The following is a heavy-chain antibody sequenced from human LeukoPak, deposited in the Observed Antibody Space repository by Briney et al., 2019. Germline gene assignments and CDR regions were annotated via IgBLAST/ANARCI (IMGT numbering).Heavy chain of an antibody. D-gene: IGHD5-12*01. J-gene: IGHJ4*02. V-gene: IGHV4-59*01. Sequence: SETLSLTCTVSGGSISTYYWSWIRQPPGKGLEWIGYMYRTGSTNYNPSLKSRVTITPDTSKNQFSLKLSSVTAADTAVYYCATSRAYDYHFDYWGQGTLVTVSS. CDR1: GGSISTYY. CDR2: MYRTGST. CDR3: ATSRAYDYHFDY.